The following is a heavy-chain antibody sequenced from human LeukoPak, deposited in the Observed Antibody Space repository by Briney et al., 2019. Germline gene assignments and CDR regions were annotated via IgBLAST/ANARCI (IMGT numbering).Heavy chain of an antibody. Sequence: SETLSLTCTVSRVSISSSSYYWGWIRQRPGKGLEWMGSIYYSGSTYYNPSLKSRVNISVDTSKNQFSLKPSSVTAADTAVYYCARLSHGCFDYWGQGTLVTVSS. D-gene: IGHD3-3*02. V-gene: IGHV4-39*01. CDR1: RVSISSSSYY. CDR3: ARLSHGCFDY. J-gene: IGHJ4*02. CDR2: IYYSGST.